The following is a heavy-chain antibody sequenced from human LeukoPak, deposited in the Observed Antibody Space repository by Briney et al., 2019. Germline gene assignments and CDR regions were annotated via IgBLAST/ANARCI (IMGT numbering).Heavy chain of an antibody. D-gene: IGHD3-10*01. CDR3: AREKRNSMVRGVLDY. CDR2: ISGSSSYI. Sequence: PGGSLRLSCAASGFTFSSYSMNWVRQAPGKGLEWVSSISGSSSYIYYADSVGGRFTISRDNAKNSLYLQMNSLRAEDTAVYYCAREKRNSMVRGVLDYWGQGTLVTVSS. J-gene: IGHJ4*02. CDR1: GFTFSSYS. V-gene: IGHV3-21*04.